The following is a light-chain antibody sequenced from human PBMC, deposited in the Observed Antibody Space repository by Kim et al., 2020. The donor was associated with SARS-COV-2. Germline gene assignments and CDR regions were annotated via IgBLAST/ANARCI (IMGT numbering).Light chain of an antibody. CDR2: GAS. CDR1: QSVSSSY. Sequence: SPGERATLSCMASQSVSSSYLAWYQQKAGQAPRLLIYGASSRATGIPDRFSGSGSGTDFTLTISRLEPEDFAVYYCQQYGSSPRTFGQGTKVDIK. J-gene: IGKJ1*01. CDR3: QQYGSSPRT. V-gene: IGKV3-20*01.